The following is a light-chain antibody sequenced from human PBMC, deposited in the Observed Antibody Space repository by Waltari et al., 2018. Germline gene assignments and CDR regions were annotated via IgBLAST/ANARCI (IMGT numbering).Light chain of an antibody. CDR2: DAS. CDR1: QNINKW. J-gene: IGKJ1*01. CDR3: QHYNTYPPT. Sequence: DIQMTQSPSTLSASVGDRVTVTCRASQNINKWLAWDQQKPGKAPNPLIYDASTQQRGVPSRFRGSGFGTEFTLAISSLQPEDFATYFCQHYNTYPPTFGQGTRVELK. V-gene: IGKV1-5*01.